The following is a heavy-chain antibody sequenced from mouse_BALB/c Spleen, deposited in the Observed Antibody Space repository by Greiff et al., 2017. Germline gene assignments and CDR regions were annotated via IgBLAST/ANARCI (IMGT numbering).Heavy chain of an antibody. CDR3: TRGGSSYAWFAY. V-gene: IGHV1-5*01. D-gene: IGHD1-1*01. CDR1: GYTFTSYW. Sequence: VQLQQSGTVLARPGASVKMSCKASGYTFTSYWMHWVKQRPGQGLEWIGAIYPGNSDTSYNQKFKGKAKLTAVTSTSTAYMELSSLTNEDSAVYYCTRGGSSYAWFAYWGQGTLVTVSA. J-gene: IGHJ3*01. CDR2: IYPGNSDT.